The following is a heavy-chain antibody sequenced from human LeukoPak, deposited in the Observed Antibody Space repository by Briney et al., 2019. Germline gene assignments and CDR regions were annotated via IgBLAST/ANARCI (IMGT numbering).Heavy chain of an antibody. CDR1: GSTFGDYA. CDR2: IRSKAYGGTT. Sequence: PGGSLRLSCTASGSTFGDYAMSWVRQAPGKGLEWVGFIRSKAYGGTTEYAASVKGRFTISRDDSKSIAYLQMNSLKTEDTAVYYCTGFDCSSTSCYSRLAAFDIWGQGTMVTVSS. D-gene: IGHD2-2*01. V-gene: IGHV3-49*04. CDR3: TGFDCSSTSCYSRLAAFDI. J-gene: IGHJ3*02.